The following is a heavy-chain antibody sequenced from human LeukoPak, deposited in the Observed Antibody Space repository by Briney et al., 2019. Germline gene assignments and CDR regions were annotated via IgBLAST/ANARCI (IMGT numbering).Heavy chain of an antibody. Sequence: ASVKVSCKVSGYTLTELSMHWVRQAPGKGLEWMGGFDPEDGETIYAQNFQGRVTMTEDTSTDTAYLELSSLRSEDTAVYYCARHSLGPAPGYYYYGMDVWGQGTTVTVSS. CDR2: FDPEDGET. J-gene: IGHJ6*02. D-gene: IGHD2-21*01. CDR1: GYTLTELS. CDR3: ARHSLGPAPGYYYYGMDV. V-gene: IGHV1-24*01.